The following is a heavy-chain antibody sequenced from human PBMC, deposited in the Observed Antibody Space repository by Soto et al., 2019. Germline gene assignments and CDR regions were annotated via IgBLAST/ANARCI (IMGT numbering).Heavy chain of an antibody. CDR2: IKQDGSEK. J-gene: IGHJ4*02. Sequence: GSLRLSCAASGFTFSSYWMNWVRQAPGKGLEWVANIKQDGSEKYYVDSVKGRFTISRDNAKNSLYLQMNSLRAEDTAVYYCARVRGSYCSDYWGQGTLVTVSS. V-gene: IGHV3-7*01. D-gene: IGHD1-26*01. CDR1: GFTFSSYW. CDR3: ARVRGSYCSDY.